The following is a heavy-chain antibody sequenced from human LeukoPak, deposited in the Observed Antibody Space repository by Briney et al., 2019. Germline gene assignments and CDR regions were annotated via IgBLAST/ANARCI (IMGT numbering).Heavy chain of an antibody. CDR3: VRHLSAGRPAFDI. J-gene: IGHJ3*02. D-gene: IGHD2-15*01. V-gene: IGHV4-59*08. CDR2: IYYSGST. CDR1: GGSINSYY. Sequence: SETLSLTCTVSGGSINSYYWSWIRQPPGKGLEWIGYIYYSGSTNYNPSLKSRVTISVDTSNNKFSLKLTSLTAADTAVYYCVRHLSAGRPAFDIWGQGTMITVSS.